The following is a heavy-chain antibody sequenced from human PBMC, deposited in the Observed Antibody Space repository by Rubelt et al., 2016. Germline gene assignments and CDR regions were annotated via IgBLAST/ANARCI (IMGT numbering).Heavy chain of an antibody. J-gene: IGHJ5*02. Sequence: MHWVRQAPGQGLEWMGIINPSGDSTSYAKKFQGRVTMTRDTSTSTVYMELSSLRSEDTAVYYCARDGAAAGLAGDNWFDPWGQGTLVTVSS. V-gene: IGHV1-46*01. CDR2: INPSGDST. D-gene: IGHD6-13*01. CDR3: ARDGAAAGLAGDNWFDP.